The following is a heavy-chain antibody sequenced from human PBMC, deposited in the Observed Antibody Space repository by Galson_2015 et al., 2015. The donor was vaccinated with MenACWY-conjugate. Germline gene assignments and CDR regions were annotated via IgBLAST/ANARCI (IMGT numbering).Heavy chain of an antibody. J-gene: IGHJ6*02. CDR1: GFNLNFYA. CDR2: ISLSGSTV. CDR3: ARRQRIITYAVDGGVDGMDI. Sequence: SLRLSCAASGFNLNFYALNWVRQAPGKGLEWVSLISLSGSTVHYADSVKGRFTISRDHAKRSLYLQMNSLRDEDTAVYFCARRQRIITYAVDGGVDGMDIWGQGTTVIVSS. V-gene: IGHV3-48*02. D-gene: IGHD3-16*01.